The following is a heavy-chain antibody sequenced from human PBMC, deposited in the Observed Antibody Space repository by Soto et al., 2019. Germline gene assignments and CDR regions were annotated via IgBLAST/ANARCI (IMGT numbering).Heavy chain of an antibody. CDR2: TFYRSGWFN. Sequence: SQTLSLTCAISGDSVSSNSAAWNLIRQSPSRGLEWLGRTFYRSGWFNNYAVSMKGRISINPDTSKNQFSLQLNSVTPEDTAVYYCAKGGSLGPLTGYAFDSWGQETLVTVS. J-gene: IGHJ4*02. CDR3: AKGGSLGPLTGYAFDS. V-gene: IGHV6-1*01. CDR1: GDSVSSNSAA. D-gene: IGHD5-12*01.